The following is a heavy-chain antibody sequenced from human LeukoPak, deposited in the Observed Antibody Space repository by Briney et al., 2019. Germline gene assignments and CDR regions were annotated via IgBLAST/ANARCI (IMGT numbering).Heavy chain of an antibody. CDR1: GFTFSSNP. V-gene: IGHV3-30-3*02. D-gene: IGHD3-22*01. CDR3: AKPIYYYDSSGYYYGPGDY. CDR2: TSHDEKNK. Sequence: GGSLRLSCAASGFTFSSNPMHWVRQAPGKGLEWVAVTSHDEKNKYYADSVKGRFTISRDNSKNTLYLQMNSLRAEDTAVYYCAKPIYYYDSSGYYYGPGDYWGQGTLVTVSS. J-gene: IGHJ4*02.